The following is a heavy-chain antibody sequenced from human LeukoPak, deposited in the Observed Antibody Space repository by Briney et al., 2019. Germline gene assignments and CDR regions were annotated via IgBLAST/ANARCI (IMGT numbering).Heavy chain of an antibody. CDR1: GGSISSSSYY. CDR2: IYYSGST. V-gene: IGHV4-39*07. D-gene: IGHD3-16*02. CDR3: ARGLKTYYDYVWGSYRYYFDY. J-gene: IGHJ4*02. Sequence: PSQTLSLTCTVSGGSISSSSYYWGWIRQPPGKGLEWIGSIYYSGSTYYNPSLKSRVTISVDTSKNQFSLKLSSVTAADTAVYYCARGLKTYYDYVWGSYRYYFDYWGQGTLVTVSS.